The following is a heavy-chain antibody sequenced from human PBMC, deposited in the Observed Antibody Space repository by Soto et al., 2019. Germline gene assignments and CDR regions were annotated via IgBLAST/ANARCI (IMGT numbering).Heavy chain of an antibody. J-gene: IGHJ6*02. CDR2: IIPIFGTT. D-gene: IGHD4-17*01. Sequence: ASVKVSCKASGGAFGSNAISWVRQAPGQGLEWMGNIIPIFGTTKNAQKFQGRVTMTRDTSTSTVYMELSSLRSEDTAVYYCARDPGESVAGYYYYGMDVWGQGTTVTVSS. CDR1: GGAFGSNA. CDR3: ARDPGESVAGYYYYGMDV. V-gene: IGHV1-69*05.